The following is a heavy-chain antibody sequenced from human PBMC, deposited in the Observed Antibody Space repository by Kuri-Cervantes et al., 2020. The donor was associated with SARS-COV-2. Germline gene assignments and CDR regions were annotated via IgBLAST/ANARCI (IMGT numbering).Heavy chain of an antibody. CDR1: GFPFYNFG. CDR2: INGGGDPT. CDR3: AKGTFDM. J-gene: IGHJ3*02. V-gene: IGHV3-23*01. Sequence: GGSLRLSCAASGFPFYNFGMTWVRQAPGKGLEWVSTINGGGDPTFYADSVEGRFTISRDNSKNILYLQMSSLRAEDTAIYYCAKGTFDMWGQGTMVTVSS.